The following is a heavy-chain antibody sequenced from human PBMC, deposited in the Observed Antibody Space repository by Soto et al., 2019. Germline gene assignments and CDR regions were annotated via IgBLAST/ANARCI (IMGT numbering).Heavy chain of an antibody. J-gene: IGHJ6*02. CDR3: ASDNYRSGRNLNYGLHV. CDR2: TYYRSKWYN. D-gene: IGHD6-19*01. Sequence: PSQTLSLTFAISGDSVSSNSSAWNWIRQSPSRVLEWLGRTYYRSKWYNDYAVSVKSRITINPDTSKNQFSLQLNSVTPEATAVYYCASDNYRSGRNLNYGLHVWGQGPTV. V-gene: IGHV6-1*01. CDR1: GDSVSSNSSA.